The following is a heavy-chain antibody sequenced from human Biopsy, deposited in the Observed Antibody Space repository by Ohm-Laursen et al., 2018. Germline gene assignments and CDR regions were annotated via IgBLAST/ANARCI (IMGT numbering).Heavy chain of an antibody. V-gene: IGHV3-33*06. J-gene: IGHJ4*02. CDR2: ILYDGSNK. D-gene: IGHD2-8*01. CDR1: GFTFSSYG. CDR3: AKCMTGGSNYYFHH. Sequence: SLRLSCTVPGFTFSSYGMHWVRQAPGKGLEWVAAILYDGSNKNYADSVKGRFTISRDNSKNTLYLQMNSLRGEDTAVYYCAKCMTGGSNYYFHHCGQGTLVTVSS.